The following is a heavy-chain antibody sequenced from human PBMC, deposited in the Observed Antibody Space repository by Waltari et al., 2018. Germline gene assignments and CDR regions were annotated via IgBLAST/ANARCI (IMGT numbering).Heavy chain of an antibody. CDR2: IYSSGTS. CDR1: GGSIASYF. Sequence: QVQLQQSGPGLVKPSETLSLTCSVSGGSIASYFWSWIRQPPGKGLEWLGSIYSSGTSNSNPSLKSRVTRSVDKSKNQFSLKLSSVTAADTAVYYCARDRGLESRDGPEYYFDYWGQGTLVTVSS. CDR3: ARDRGLESRDGPEYYFDY. D-gene: IGHD3-10*01. V-gene: IGHV4-59*01. J-gene: IGHJ4*02.